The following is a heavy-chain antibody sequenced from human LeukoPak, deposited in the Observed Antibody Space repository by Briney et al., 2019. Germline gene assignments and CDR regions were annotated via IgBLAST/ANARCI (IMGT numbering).Heavy chain of an antibody. D-gene: IGHD6-19*01. V-gene: IGHV1-2*02. J-gene: IGHJ4*02. CDR3: ARGGIIVVAGPALGLDY. CDR2: INPNSGGT. Sequence: GASVKVSCKASGYTFTGYYIHWVRQAPGQGLEWMGWINPNSGGTNYAQKFQGRVTMTRDTPINTAYMELSSLRSDDTAVYYCARGGIIVVAGPALGLDYWGQGTLVTVSS. CDR1: GYTFTGYY.